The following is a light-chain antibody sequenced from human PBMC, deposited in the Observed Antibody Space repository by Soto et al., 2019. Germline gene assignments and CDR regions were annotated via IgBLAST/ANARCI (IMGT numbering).Light chain of an antibody. CDR1: SGYSTYA. J-gene: IGLJ3*02. CDR3: QTWGTGTWV. CDR2: LNSDGSH. V-gene: IGLV4-69*01. Sequence: QAVVTQSPSASASLGASVQLTCTLSSGYSTYAIAWHQQQPEKGPRYLMKLNSDGSHSKGDGIPDRFSGSSSGAERYLTISSLQSEDEADYYCQTWGTGTWVFGGGTQLTVL.